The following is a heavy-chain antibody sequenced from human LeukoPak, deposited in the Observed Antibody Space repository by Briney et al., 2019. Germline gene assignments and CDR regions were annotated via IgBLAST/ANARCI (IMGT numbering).Heavy chain of an antibody. CDR1: AFTFSNFW. J-gene: IGHJ4*02. D-gene: IGHD6-19*01. Sequence: GGSLRLSCAVSAFTFSNFWMSWVRQAPGKGLEWVANIKQDASDKHYVDSVKGRFTISRDNAKNSLYLHMNSLRAEDTAVYYCARVGDRDYSSGWFDYWGQGTLVTVSS. CDR3: ARVGDRDYSSGWFDY. V-gene: IGHV3-7*01. CDR2: IKQDASDK.